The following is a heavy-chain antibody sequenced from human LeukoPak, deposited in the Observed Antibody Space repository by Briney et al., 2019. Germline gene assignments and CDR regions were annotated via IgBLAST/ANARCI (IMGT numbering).Heavy chain of an antibody. D-gene: IGHD6-19*01. J-gene: IGHJ4*02. Sequence: GSLRLSCAASGFTFSNYWMTWIRQPPGKGLEWIGEINHSGSTNYNPSLKSRVTISVDTSKNQLSLKLSSMTAADTAVYYCARQWLVSPLFDYWGQGTLVTVSS. V-gene: IGHV4-34*01. CDR3: ARQWLVSPLFDY. CDR1: GFTFSNYW. CDR2: INHSGST.